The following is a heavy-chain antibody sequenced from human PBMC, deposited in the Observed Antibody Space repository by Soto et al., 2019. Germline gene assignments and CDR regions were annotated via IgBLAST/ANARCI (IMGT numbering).Heavy chain of an antibody. CDR3: ARHRRGLEWLMGPDY. V-gene: IGHV4-59*08. Sequence: SETLSLTCTVSGGSISSYYWSWIRQPPGKGLEWIGYIYYSGSTNYNPSLKSRVTISVDTSKNQFSLKLSSVTAADTAVYYCARHRRGLEWLMGPDYWGQGTLVTVSS. D-gene: IGHD3-3*01. J-gene: IGHJ4*02. CDR2: IYYSGST. CDR1: GGSISSYY.